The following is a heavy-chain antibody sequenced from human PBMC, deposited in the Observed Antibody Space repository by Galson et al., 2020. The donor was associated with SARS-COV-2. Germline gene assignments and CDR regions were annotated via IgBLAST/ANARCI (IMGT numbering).Heavy chain of an antibody. Sequence: TGGSLRLSCVASGFSFSNYEMNWVRQAPGKGLEWISYISSSGRTIHYADSVKGRFTISRDNAKSSLSLQMNSLRAEDTAVYYCARLDAYGPGYWGHGTLVTVSS. V-gene: IGHV3-48*03. D-gene: IGHD2-21*01. CDR3: ARLDAYGPGY. CDR1: GFSFSNYE. J-gene: IGHJ4*01. CDR2: ISSSGRTI.